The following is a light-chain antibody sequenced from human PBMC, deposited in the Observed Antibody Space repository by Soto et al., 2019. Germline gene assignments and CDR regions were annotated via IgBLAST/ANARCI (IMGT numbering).Light chain of an antibody. CDR2: DVS. Sequence: QSALTQPASVSGSPGQSITISCTGTSSDVGGYNYVSWYQQHPGKAPKLMIYDVSNRPSGVSNRFSGSKSGNTASLTISGPQAEDEADYYCSSYTSSILFGGGTKLTVL. V-gene: IGLV2-14*01. CDR1: SSDVGGYNY. CDR3: SSYTSSIL. J-gene: IGLJ2*01.